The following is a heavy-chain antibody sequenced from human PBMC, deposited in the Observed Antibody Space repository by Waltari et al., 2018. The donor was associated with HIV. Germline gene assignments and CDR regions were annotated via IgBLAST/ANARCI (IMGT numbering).Heavy chain of an antibody. J-gene: IGHJ3*02. Sequence: QVQLVQSGAEVKKPGASVKVSCKASGQTLRNRGITWVRQTPGQGLEWMGWINANKTNTNDSQKFQGRVSMTTDTTTRTAYMGLRSLRSDDTDVYYCARVKKNYYDSTGRHAFDMWGQGTMVTVSS. CDR2: INANKTNT. CDR3: ARVKKNYYDSTGRHAFDM. V-gene: IGHV1-18*01. CDR1: GQTLRNRG. D-gene: IGHD3-22*01.